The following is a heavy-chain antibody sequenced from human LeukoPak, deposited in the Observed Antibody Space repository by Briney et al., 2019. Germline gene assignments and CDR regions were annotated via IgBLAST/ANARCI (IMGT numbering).Heavy chain of an antibody. CDR2: LYSDGKT. J-gene: IGHJ4*02. D-gene: IGHD1-14*01. Sequence: GGSLRLSCAASGFTVITNGMTWVRQAPGKGLEWVSVLYSDGKTKYADSVRGRFNISRDNSKNTLYLEMNSLRPDDTAVYYCARGVEPLAANTLAYWGQGALVTVSS. CDR1: GFTVITNG. CDR3: ARGVEPLAANTLAY. V-gene: IGHV3-53*01.